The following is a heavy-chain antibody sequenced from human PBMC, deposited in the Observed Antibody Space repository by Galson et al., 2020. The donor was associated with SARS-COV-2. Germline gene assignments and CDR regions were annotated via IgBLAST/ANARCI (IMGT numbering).Heavy chain of an antibody. V-gene: IGHV5-51*01. J-gene: IGHJ4*02. CDR2: IYPGDSET. D-gene: IGHD5-18*01. CDR1: GYSFISYW. CDR3: ARLRPDTAMSLYFDD. Sequence: GESLKISCKGSGYSFISYWIGWVRQMPGKGLEWMGIIYPGDSETRYSPSFQGQVTISADKSISTAYLQWSSMKGSDTAMYYCARLRPDTAMSLYFDDWGQGTLVTVSS.